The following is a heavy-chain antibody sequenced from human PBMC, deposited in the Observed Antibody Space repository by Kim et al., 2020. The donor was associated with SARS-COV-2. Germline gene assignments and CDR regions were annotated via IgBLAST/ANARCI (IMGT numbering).Heavy chain of an antibody. CDR3: AKDLRPFSWPDEPIDY. V-gene: IGHV3-30*02. Sequence: SVKGRFTISRDNSKNTLYLQMNSLRAEDTAVYYCAKDLRPFSWPDEPIDYWGQGTLVTVSS. J-gene: IGHJ4*02.